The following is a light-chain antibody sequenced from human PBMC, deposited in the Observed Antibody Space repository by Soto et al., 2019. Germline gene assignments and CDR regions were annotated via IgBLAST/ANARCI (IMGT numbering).Light chain of an antibody. CDR3: QQYNDWPIT. Sequence: EIVMTQSPATLSVSPGERATLSCRASQSVSSNLAWYQQKPGQAPRLLIYGASTMAPGIPGRFSGSGSGTEFTLTISSLQSEDFAAYFCQQYNDWPITFAQGTRLEIK. V-gene: IGKV3-15*01. CDR2: GAS. J-gene: IGKJ5*01. CDR1: QSVSSN.